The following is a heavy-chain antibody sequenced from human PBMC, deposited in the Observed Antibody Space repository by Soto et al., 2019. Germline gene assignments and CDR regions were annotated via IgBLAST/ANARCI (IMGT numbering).Heavy chain of an antibody. CDR3: ARVGVMVRGVIGSYGMDV. D-gene: IGHD3-10*01. V-gene: IGHV4-30-2*01. CDR2: IYHSGST. CDR1: GGSISSGGYS. Sequence: NPSETLSLTCAVSGGSISSGGYSWSWIRQPPGKGLEWIGYIYHSGSTYYNPSLKSRVTISVDRSKNQFSLKLSSVTAADTAVYYCARVGVMVRGVIGSYGMDVWGQGTTVTVSS. J-gene: IGHJ6*02.